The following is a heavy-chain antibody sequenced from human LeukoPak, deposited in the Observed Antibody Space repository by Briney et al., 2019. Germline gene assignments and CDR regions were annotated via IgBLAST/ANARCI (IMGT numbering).Heavy chain of an antibody. CDR2: IYYSGST. V-gene: IGHV4-59*01. Sequence: SETLSLTCTVSGGSISSYYWSWIRQPPGKGLEWIGYIYYSGSTNYNPSLKSRVTISVDTSKNQFSLKLSSVTTADTAVYYCARGGPEWELLFDYWGQGTLVTVSS. J-gene: IGHJ4*02. CDR3: ARGGPEWELLFDY. CDR1: GGSISSYY. D-gene: IGHD1-26*01.